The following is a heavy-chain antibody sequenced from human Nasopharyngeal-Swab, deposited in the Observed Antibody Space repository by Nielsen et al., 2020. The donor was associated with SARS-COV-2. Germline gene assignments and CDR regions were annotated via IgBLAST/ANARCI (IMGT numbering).Heavy chain of an antibody. CDR3: ARSSRGPYYDFWSGSNYPDY. V-gene: IGHV3-11*03. D-gene: IGHD3-3*01. Sequence: GGSLRLSCAASGFTFSSYWMSWVRQAPGKGLEWVSYISSSSSYTNYADSVKGRFTISRDNAKNSLYLQMNSLRAEDTAVYYCARSSRGPYYDFWSGSNYPDYWGQGTLVTVSS. J-gene: IGHJ4*02. CDR1: GFTFSSYW. CDR2: ISSSSSYT.